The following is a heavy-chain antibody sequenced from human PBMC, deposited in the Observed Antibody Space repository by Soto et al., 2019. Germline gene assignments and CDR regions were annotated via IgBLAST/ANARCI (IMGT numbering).Heavy chain of an antibody. J-gene: IGHJ4*02. CDR1: GDSISTFY. V-gene: IGHV4-59*01. D-gene: IGHD2-2*01. CDR3: ARAISSSMPSYFDH. Sequence: PSETLSLTCSVSGDSISTFYWSWIRQPPGKGLEWIGYIYYTGNTNYNPSLKSRVTMSVDTSKNQFSLRLSSVTAADTAFYYCARAISSSMPSYFDHWGQGTLVTVSS. CDR2: IYYTGNT.